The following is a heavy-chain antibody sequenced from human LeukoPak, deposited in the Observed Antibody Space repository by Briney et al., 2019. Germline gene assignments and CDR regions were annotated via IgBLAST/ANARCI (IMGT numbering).Heavy chain of an antibody. Sequence: GGSLRLSCAASGFTVSSNYMSWVRQAPGKGLEWVSVIYSGGSTYYADSVKGRFTISRDNSKNTLYLQMNSLRAEDTAVYYCARVRIPNPWYYFDYWGQGTLVTVSS. D-gene: IGHD2-15*01. V-gene: IGHV3-53*01. CDR3: ARVRIPNPWYYFDY. CDR2: IYSGGST. J-gene: IGHJ4*02. CDR1: GFTVSSNY.